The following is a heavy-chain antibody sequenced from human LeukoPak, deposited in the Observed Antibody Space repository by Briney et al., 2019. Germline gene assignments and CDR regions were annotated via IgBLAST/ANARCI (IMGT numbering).Heavy chain of an antibody. Sequence: PGGSLRLSCAASGFTLDDYAMHWVRQAPGKGLEWVSGISWNSGSIGYADSVKGRFTISRDNAKNSLYLQMNSLRAEDTALYYCAKEGEPWELGYFDYWGQGTLVTVSS. CDR3: AKEGEPWELGYFDY. D-gene: IGHD1-26*01. J-gene: IGHJ4*02. CDR1: GFTLDDYA. CDR2: ISWNSGSI. V-gene: IGHV3-9*01.